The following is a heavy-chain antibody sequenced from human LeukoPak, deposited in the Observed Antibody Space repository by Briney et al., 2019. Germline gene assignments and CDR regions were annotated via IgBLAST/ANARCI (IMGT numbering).Heavy chain of an antibody. Sequence: SVKVSCKASGGSFSSYAISWVRQAPGQGLEWVGGIIPIFGTANYAQKFQGRVTITADESTSTAYMELSSLRSEDTAVYYCARGKNCSGGSCYLPTGWGQGTLVTVSS. CDR2: IIPIFGTA. D-gene: IGHD2-15*01. CDR3: ARGKNCSGGSCYLPTG. V-gene: IGHV1-69*01. J-gene: IGHJ4*02. CDR1: GGSFSSYA.